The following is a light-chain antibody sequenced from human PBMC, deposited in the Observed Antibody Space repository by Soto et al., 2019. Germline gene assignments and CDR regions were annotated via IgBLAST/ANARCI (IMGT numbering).Light chain of an antibody. CDR2: GAS. J-gene: IGKJ5*01. Sequence: DIVLTQSPGTLSLSPGERYPLSCRAIQIVSSTYLIWYPQKPGQAPRLLIYGASTRATGVPERFSGAGSGTDFTLTISRLEPEDFAVYYCQPFANSLTCTFAQGTQLEIK. V-gene: IGKV3-20*01. CDR1: QIVSSTY. CDR3: QPFANSLTCT.